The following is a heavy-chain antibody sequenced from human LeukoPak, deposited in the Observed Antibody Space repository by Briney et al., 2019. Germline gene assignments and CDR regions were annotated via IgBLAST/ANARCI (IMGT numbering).Heavy chain of an antibody. Sequence: GRSLRLSCAASGFTFSGYGMHWVRQAPGKGLEWVAVIWFDGSNKYYADSVKGRFTISRDNSKNTLYLQMNSLRAEDTAVYYCARDPQYFHWLRYFDYWGQGTLVTVSS. CDR2: IWFDGSNK. J-gene: IGHJ4*02. CDR3: ARDPQYFHWLRYFDY. D-gene: IGHD3-9*01. V-gene: IGHV3-33*01. CDR1: GFTFSGYG.